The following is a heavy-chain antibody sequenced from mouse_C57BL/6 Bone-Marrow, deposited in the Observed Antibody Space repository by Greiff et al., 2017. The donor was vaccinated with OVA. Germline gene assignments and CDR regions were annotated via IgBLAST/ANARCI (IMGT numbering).Heavy chain of an antibody. Sequence: EVQLQQSGPELVKPGDSVKISCKASGYSFTGYFMNWVMQSHGKSLEWIGRINPYNGDTFYNQKFKGKATLTVDKSSSTAHMELRSLTSEDSAVYYCARRRVIYYYGSSPFYYAMDYWGQGTSVTVSS. J-gene: IGHJ4*01. CDR1: GYSFTGYF. CDR3: ARRRVIYYYGSSPFYYAMDY. D-gene: IGHD1-1*01. CDR2: INPYNGDT. V-gene: IGHV1-20*01.